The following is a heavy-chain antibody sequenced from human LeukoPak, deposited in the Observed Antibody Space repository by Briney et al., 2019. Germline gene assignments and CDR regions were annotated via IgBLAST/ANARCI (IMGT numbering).Heavy chain of an antibody. Sequence: SETLSLTCAVYGGSFSGYYWSWIRQPPGKGLEWIGYIYYSGSTYYNPSLKSRVTISVDTSKNQFSLKLSSVTAADTAVYYCARDKGVSDAFDIWGQGTMVTVSS. V-gene: IGHV4-59*12. J-gene: IGHJ3*02. D-gene: IGHD2-8*01. CDR1: GGSFSGYY. CDR2: IYYSGST. CDR3: ARDKGVSDAFDI.